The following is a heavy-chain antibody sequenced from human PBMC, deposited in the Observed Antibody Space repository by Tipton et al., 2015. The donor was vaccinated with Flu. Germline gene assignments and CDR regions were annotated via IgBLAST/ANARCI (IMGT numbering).Heavy chain of an antibody. V-gene: IGHV3-30*03. J-gene: IGHJ1*01. CDR3: VRGYYDNSGYSHFQH. CDR2: ISDDGSDK. Sequence: QLVQSGGGMVQPGRSLRLSCATSGFTFRSYGMHWVRQAPGKGLEWVAFISDDGSDKYYVDSVKGRFTISRDNSKKTVYLQMNSLRPEDTAVYYCVRGYYDNSGYSHFQHWGQGTLVTVSS. D-gene: IGHD3-22*01. CDR1: GFTFRSYG.